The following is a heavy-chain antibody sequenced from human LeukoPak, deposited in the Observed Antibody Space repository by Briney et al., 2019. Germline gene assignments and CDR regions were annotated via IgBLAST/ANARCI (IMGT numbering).Heavy chain of an antibody. CDR3: AREFRSGYNSRWFDY. Sequence: GGSLALSCAASGIILSSYWMSWVRQAPGKGLEWVANIKQDGSEKWYVDSVKGRFTISRDNAKNSLYLQMNSLRVEDTAVYYCAREFRSGYNSRWFDYWGQGTLVTVSS. CDR2: IKQDGSEK. D-gene: IGHD6-19*01. V-gene: IGHV3-7*01. J-gene: IGHJ5*01. CDR1: GIILSSYW.